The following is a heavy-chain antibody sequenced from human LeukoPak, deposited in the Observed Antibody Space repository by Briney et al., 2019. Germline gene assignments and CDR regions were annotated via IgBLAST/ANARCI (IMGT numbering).Heavy chain of an antibody. CDR1: GFTFTKYG. J-gene: IGHJ4*02. V-gene: IGHV3-30*03. D-gene: IGHD2-15*01. CDR3: VGWSDY. Sequence: PGRSLRLSCAASGFTFTKYGMHWVRQAPGKGLEWVAAISSDGSNKDYADSVKGRLTISRDNSKNMVYLQTNSLRAEDTAVYYCVGWSDYWGQGTLVTVSS. CDR2: ISSDGSNK.